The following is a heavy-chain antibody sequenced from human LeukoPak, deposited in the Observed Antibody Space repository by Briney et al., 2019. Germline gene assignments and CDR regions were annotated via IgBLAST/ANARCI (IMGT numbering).Heavy chain of an antibody. CDR3: ARALVSYGDAFDI. V-gene: IGHV3-21*01. J-gene: IGHJ3*02. Sequence: GGSLRLSCAASGFTVSSSYMSWVRQTPGKGLEWVSSISSSSSYIYYADSVKGRFTISRDNAKNSLYLQMNSLRAEDTAVYYCARALVSYGDAFDIWGQGTMVTVSS. CDR1: GFTVSSSY. CDR2: ISSSSSYI. D-gene: IGHD1-26*01.